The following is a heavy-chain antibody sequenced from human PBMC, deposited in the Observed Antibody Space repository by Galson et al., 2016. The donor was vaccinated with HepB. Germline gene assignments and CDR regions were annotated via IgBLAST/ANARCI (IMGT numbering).Heavy chain of an antibody. CDR3: AKEDPKWLGLYYFDL. Sequence: SLRLSCAASGFTFSNAWMSWVRQAPGKGLEWLSAINTVGKTFYSYSVRGRFTISRDNSKNTLSLQMNTLYADDTAMYYCAKEDPKWLGLYYFDLWGQGTLVAVSS. CDR1: GFTFSNAW. CDR2: INTVGKT. V-gene: IGHV3-53*01. D-gene: IGHD6-19*01. J-gene: IGHJ4*02.